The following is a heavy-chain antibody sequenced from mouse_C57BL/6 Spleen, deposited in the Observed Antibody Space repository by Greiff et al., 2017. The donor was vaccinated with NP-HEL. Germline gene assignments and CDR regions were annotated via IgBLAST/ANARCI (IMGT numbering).Heavy chain of an antibody. J-gene: IGHJ3*01. D-gene: IGHD2-4*01. V-gene: IGHV2-2*01. CDR2: IWSGGST. CDR3: ARWGDYDDGFAY. Sequence: VQLQQSGPGLVQPSQSLSITCTVSGFSLTSYGVHWVRQSPGKGLEWLGVIWSGGSTDYNAAFISSLSISKDNSKSQVFFKMNSLQADDTAIYYCARWGDYDDGFAYWGQGTLVTVSA. CDR1: GFSLTSYG.